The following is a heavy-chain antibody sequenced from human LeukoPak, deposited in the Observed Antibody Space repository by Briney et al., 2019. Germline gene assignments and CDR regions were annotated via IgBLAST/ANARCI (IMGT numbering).Heavy chain of an antibody. V-gene: IGHV4-34*01. CDR3: ARCHDSSGYPDY. Sequence: PSETLSLTCAVYGGSFSGYYWSWIRQPPGKGLEWIGEINHSGSTNYNPSLKSRVTISADTSKNQFSLKLSSVTAADTAVYYCARCHDSSGYPDYWGQGTLVTVSS. J-gene: IGHJ4*02. CDR2: INHSGST. CDR1: GGSFSGYY. D-gene: IGHD3-22*01.